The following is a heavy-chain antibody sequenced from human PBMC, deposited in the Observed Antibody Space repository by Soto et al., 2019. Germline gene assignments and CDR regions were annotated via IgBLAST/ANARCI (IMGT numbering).Heavy chain of an antibody. Sequence: QVQLVQSGAEVKKPGASVKVSCKASGYTFTSYGISWVRQAPGQGLEWMGWISAYNGNTNYAQKLQGRVTMTTDTSTSTTYMELRSLRSDDTAVYYCARVSSPDSSGSIVGADAFDIWAKGQWSPSLQ. D-gene: IGHD3-22*01. CDR3: ARVSSPDSSGSIVGADAFDI. J-gene: IGHJ3*02. CDR2: ISAYNGNT. V-gene: IGHV1-18*01. CDR1: GYTFTSYG.